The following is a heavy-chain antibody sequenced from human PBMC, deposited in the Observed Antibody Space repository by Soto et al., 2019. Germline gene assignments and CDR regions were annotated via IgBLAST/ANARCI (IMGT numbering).Heavy chain of an antibody. CDR3: GGETPLRHCSSTSCYAVDP. Sequence: PSETLSLTCTVSGGSISSYYWSWIRQPPGKGLEWIGYIYYSGSTYYNPSLKSRVTISVDTSKNQFSLKLSSVTAADTAVYYCGGETPLRHCSSTSCYAVDPWGKGTLVTVSS. CDR1: GGSISSYY. J-gene: IGHJ5*02. D-gene: IGHD2-2*01. V-gene: IGHV4-59*12. CDR2: IYYSGST.